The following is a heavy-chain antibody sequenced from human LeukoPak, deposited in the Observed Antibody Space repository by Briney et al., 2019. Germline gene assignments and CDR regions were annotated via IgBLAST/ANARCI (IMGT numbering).Heavy chain of an antibody. CDR3: ASPTTVTTENNFDH. CDR2: ISSSGSTI. J-gene: IGHJ4*02. D-gene: IGHD4-17*01. Sequence: GGSLRLSCAASGFTFSSYSMNWVRQAPGKGLEWVSYISSSGSTIYYADSVKGRFTISRDNAKNSLYLQMDSLRAEDTAVYYCASPTTVTTENNFDHWGQGTLVTVSS. CDR1: GFTFSSYS. V-gene: IGHV3-48*04.